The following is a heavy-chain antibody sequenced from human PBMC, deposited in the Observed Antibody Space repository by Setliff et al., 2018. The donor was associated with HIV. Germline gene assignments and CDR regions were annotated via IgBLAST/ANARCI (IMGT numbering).Heavy chain of an antibody. J-gene: IGHJ6*02. CDR2: IYHSGST. D-gene: IGHD3-22*01. CDR1: GYSISSGYY. V-gene: IGHV4-38-2*01. Sequence: LSLTCAVSGYSISSGYYWGWIRQPPGKGLEWIGSIYHSGSTAYNTSLKSRVTIAVDTSKNQFSLKLSSVTAADTAVYYCARADDYYDSSGYYRYYYYGMDVWGQGTTVTVSS. CDR3: ARADDYYDSSGYYRYYYYGMDV.